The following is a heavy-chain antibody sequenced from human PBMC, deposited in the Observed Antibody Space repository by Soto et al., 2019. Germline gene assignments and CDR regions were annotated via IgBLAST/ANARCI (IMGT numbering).Heavy chain of an antibody. Sequence: EVQLVESGGGLVKPGGSLRLSCAASGFTFSSYSMNWVRQAPGKGLEWVSSISSSSSYIYYADSVKGRFTISRDNAKNSLYLQMNSLRSEDTAVYYCARDRNYYSSGTKYYYGMDLWGQGTTVTVSS. J-gene: IGHJ6*02. CDR3: ARDRNYYSSGTKYYYGMDL. D-gene: IGHD3-10*01. CDR1: GFTFSSYS. V-gene: IGHV3-21*01. CDR2: ISSSSSYI.